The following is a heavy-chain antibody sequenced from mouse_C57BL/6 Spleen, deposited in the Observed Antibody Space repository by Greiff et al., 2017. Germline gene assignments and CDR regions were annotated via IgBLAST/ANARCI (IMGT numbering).Heavy chain of an antibody. V-gene: IGHV1-82*01. CDR3: ARYYDCFDY. CDR1: GYAFSSSW. Sequence: VQLQQSGPELVKPGASVKISCKASGYAFSSSWMNWVKQRPGKGLEWIGRIYPGDGDTNYNGKFKGKATLTADKSSSTAYMQLSSLTSEDSAVXFCARYYDCFDYWGQGTTLTVSS. CDR2: IYPGDGDT. J-gene: IGHJ2*01. D-gene: IGHD2-4*01.